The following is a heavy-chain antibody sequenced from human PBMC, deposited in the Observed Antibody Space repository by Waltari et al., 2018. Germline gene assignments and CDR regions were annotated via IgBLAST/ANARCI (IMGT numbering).Heavy chain of an antibody. D-gene: IGHD6-19*01. Sequence: QVQLQPWGAGLLKPSETLSLSCDVSGGSLSGFHWTWIRQTPGKGLEWIGDVTLSGNTNSNPSLKGRITVSLDTSRRQLSLRVTAMTAADTGVYFCARSVAGVGMEYWGQGTPVTVSS. V-gene: IGHV4-34*02. CDR2: VTLSGNT. CDR3: ARSVAGVGMEY. CDR1: GGSLSGFH. J-gene: IGHJ4*02.